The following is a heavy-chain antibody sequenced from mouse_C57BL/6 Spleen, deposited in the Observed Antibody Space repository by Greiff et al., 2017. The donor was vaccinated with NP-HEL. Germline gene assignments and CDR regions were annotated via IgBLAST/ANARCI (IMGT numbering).Heavy chain of an antibody. CDR3: ARRAMITDWIHYYAMDY. D-gene: IGHD2-4*01. Sequence: DVMLVESGGDLVKPGGSLKLSCAASGFTFSSYGMSWVRQTPDKRLEWVATISSGGSYTYYPDSVKGRFTISRDNAKNTLYLQMSSLKSEDTAMYYCARRAMITDWIHYYAMDYWGQGTSVTVSS. V-gene: IGHV5-6*02. J-gene: IGHJ4*01. CDR1: GFTFSSYG. CDR2: ISSGGSYT.